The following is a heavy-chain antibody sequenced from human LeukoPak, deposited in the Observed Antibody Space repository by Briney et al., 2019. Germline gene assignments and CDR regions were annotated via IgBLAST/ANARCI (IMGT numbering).Heavy chain of an antibody. CDR3: AKSGGANYYGSGSYPN. V-gene: IGHV4-39*07. D-gene: IGHD3-10*01. J-gene: IGHJ4*02. CDR2: IYYSGST. Sequence: NPSETLSLTCTVSGGSISSSSYYWGWIRQPPGKGLEWIGSIYYSGSTYYNASLKSRVTISVDTSKNQFSLKLSSVTAADTAVYYCAKSGGANYYGSGSYPNWGQGTLVTVSS. CDR1: GGSISSSSYY.